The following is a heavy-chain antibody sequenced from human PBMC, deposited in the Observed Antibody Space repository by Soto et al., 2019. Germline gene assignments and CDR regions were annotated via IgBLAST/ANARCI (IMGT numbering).Heavy chain of an antibody. Sequence: ASVKVSCKASGYTFTSYAMHWVRQAPGQRLEWMGWINAGNGNTKYSQKFQGRVTITADKSTSTAYMELSSLRSEDTAVYYCARNGPMVRGVIGYFDYWGQGTLVTVSS. CDR2: INAGNGNT. J-gene: IGHJ4*02. D-gene: IGHD3-10*01. CDR1: GYTFTSYA. CDR3: ARNGPMVRGVIGYFDY. V-gene: IGHV1-3*01.